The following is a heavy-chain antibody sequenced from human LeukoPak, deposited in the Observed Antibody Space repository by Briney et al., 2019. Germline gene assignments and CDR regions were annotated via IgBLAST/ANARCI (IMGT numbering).Heavy chain of an antibody. J-gene: IGHJ3*02. CDR1: GRSISSNTYY. Sequence: SETRSLTCTVSGRSISSNTYYWDWIRQPPGKGLECIGSIYYGGSTYYNPSLKSRVIISVDTSKNQFSLKLSSVTAADTAVYYCARAYYYASSAFDIWGQGTMVTVSS. D-gene: IGHD3-22*01. CDR3: ARAYYYASSAFDI. V-gene: IGHV4-39*01. CDR2: IYYGGST.